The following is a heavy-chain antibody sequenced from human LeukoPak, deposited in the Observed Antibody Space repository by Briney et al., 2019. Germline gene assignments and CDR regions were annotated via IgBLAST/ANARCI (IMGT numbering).Heavy chain of an antibody. J-gene: IGHJ4*02. CDR3: ARDKRHSYGRYFDH. CDR1: GDSISTYH. D-gene: IGHD5-18*01. V-gene: IGHV4-59*01. CDR2: VQSTGNS. Sequence: SETLSLTCNVSGDSISTYHWNWIRKPPGRGLEWIGYVQSTGNSNYNPSLKSRVSMSVDTSKNRIVLNLSSVTAADTAVYYCARDKRHSYGRYFDHWGQGLLVTVSS.